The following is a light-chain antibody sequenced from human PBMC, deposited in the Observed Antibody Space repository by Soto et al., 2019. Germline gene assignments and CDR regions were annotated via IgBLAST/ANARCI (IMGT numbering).Light chain of an antibody. CDR3: QQYERYNPS. Sequence: DIQMTQSPSSLSASVGDRVTIICRASQNINSYLAWFQQKPGKAPKSLIYDATSLQSGVPSRFSGSGSGTDFSLTNSSLQPEDAETYYCQQYERYNPSFGGGTKLEI. J-gene: IGKJ4*01. CDR2: DAT. V-gene: IGKV1-16*01. CDR1: QNINSY.